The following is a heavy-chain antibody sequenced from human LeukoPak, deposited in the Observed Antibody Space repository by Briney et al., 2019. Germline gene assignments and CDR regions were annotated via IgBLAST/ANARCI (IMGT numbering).Heavy chain of an antibody. CDR1: GGSISSGSYY. Sequence: SQTLSLTCTVSGGSISSGSYYWSWIWQPAGKGLEWIGRIYTSGSTNYNPSLKSRVTISVDTSKNQFSLKLSSVTAADTAVYYCARDDILTGFDYWGQGTLVTVSS. J-gene: IGHJ4*02. CDR2: IYTSGST. D-gene: IGHD3-9*01. CDR3: ARDDILTGFDY. V-gene: IGHV4-61*02.